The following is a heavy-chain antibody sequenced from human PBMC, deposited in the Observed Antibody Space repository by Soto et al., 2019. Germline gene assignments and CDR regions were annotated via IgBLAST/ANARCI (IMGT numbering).Heavy chain of an antibody. CDR2: LYDVDGT. CDR3: ASWLEREHAYDI. D-gene: IGHD1-1*01. Sequence: DVQLVASGGGLIQPGGSLRHSCAALGLTVRGKKYITWVRQAPGKGLEWVSALYDVDGTYYADSAKGRFTISRDNSNNIIYLQMNSLGPDDTAVYYCASWLEREHAYDIWGLGTMVTVSS. J-gene: IGHJ3*02. CDR1: GLTVRGKKY. V-gene: IGHV3-53*01.